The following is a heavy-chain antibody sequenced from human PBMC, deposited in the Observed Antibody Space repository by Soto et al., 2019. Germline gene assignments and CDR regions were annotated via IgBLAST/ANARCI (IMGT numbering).Heavy chain of an antibody. Sequence: RASVKVSCKASGYTFTTYDITWVRQAPGQGLEWLGWMDPNSGSTGYAQNFLGRITMTRNISRNTAHMELSSLQSEDTAVYYCARERKFDFWRKGLDVWGQGTTVTVSS. D-gene: IGHD3-3*01. CDR2: MDPNSGST. V-gene: IGHV1-8*01. CDR3: ARERKFDFWRKGLDV. J-gene: IGHJ6*02. CDR1: GYTFTTYD.